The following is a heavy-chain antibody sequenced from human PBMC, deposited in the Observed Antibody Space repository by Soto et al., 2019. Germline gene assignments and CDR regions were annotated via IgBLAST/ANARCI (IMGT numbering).Heavy chain of an antibody. CDR1: GFTFSAYW. V-gene: IGHV3-74*01. CDR3: ARGPRVSSTGTGAH. CDR2: ISDDGSAA. J-gene: IGHJ4*02. Sequence: GGSLRLSCAVSGFTFSAYWMHWVRQVPGKGLTWVSRISDDGSAATYADSVKGRFIISRDNAKNTLYLEMNTLRADDSGLYYCARGPRVSSTGTGAHWGRGTLVTVSS. D-gene: IGHD1-1*01.